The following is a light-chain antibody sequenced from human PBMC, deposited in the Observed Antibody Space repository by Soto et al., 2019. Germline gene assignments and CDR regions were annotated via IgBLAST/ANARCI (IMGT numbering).Light chain of an antibody. CDR3: QRYDSLPPT. J-gene: IGKJ5*01. CDR2: DAS. CDR1: HDIKKY. V-gene: IGKV1-33*01. Sequence: DIQMTQSPSSLSASVGDRVTITCQASHDIKKYLNWYHEKPGKAPKLLIYDASKLQTGVPSRFSGSGSGTHFTFTISSLQPEDIATYYCQRYDSLPPTFGQGTRLDIK.